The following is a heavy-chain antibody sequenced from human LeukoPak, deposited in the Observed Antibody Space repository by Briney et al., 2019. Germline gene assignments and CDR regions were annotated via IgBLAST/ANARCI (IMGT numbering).Heavy chain of an antibody. D-gene: IGHD3-22*01. J-gene: IGHJ3*02. CDR3: ARLLYYYDSASAFDI. CDR1: GYSISSGYY. CDR2: ISHSGNT. Sequence: SETLSLTCTVSGYSISSGYYWGWIRQPPGKGLEWIGSISHSGNTYYSPSLKSRVTISLDTSKNQFSLRLASVTAADTAVYYCARLLYYYDSASAFDIWGQGTMVTVSS. V-gene: IGHV4-38-2*02.